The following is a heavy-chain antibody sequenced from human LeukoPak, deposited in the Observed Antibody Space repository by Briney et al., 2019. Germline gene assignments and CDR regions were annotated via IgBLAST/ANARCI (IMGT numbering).Heavy chain of an antibody. V-gene: IGHV3-23*01. J-gene: IGHJ4*02. D-gene: IGHD3-9*01. CDR3: ARDPGYAIYYFDY. CDR2: ISGNGDST. Sequence: PGGSLRLSCAASGFTFNTYAMSWVRQAPGKGLEWVSTISGNGDSTFYADSVKGRFPISRDNSKNTLYLQMNTLRAEDTAIYYCARDPGYAIYYFDYWGLGTLVTVSS. CDR1: GFTFNTYA.